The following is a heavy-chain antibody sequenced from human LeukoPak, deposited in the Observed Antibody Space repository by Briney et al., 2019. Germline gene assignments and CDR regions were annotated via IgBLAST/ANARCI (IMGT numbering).Heavy chain of an antibody. CDR2: IYPGDSDI. Sequence: GESLKISCKGSGYSFSIYWIGWVRQMPGKGLEWMGIIYPGDSDIRYSPSFQGQVTISADKSISTAYLQWSSLKASDTAIYYCARVRPHDAFDIWGQGTMVTVSS. CDR3: ARVRPHDAFDI. V-gene: IGHV5-51*01. CDR1: GYSFSIYW. J-gene: IGHJ3*02.